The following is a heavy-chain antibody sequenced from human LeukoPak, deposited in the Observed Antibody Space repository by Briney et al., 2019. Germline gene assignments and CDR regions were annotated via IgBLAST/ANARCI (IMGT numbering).Heavy chain of an antibody. CDR2: INPSGGST. Sequence: ASVKVSCKASGYTFTSYYMHWVRQAPGQGLEWMGIINPSGGSTSYAQKFQGRVTMTRDMSTSTVYMELSSLRSEDTAVYYCARARYSGRYYYYYMDVWGKGTTVTVSS. J-gene: IGHJ6*03. V-gene: IGHV1-46*01. CDR1: GYTFTSYY. D-gene: IGHD5-12*01. CDR3: ARARYSGRYYYYYMDV.